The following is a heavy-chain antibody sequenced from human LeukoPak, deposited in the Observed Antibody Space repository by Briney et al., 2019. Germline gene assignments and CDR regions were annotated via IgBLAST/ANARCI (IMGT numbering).Heavy chain of an antibody. V-gene: IGHV3-30*04. CDR1: GFTFSSYA. J-gene: IGHJ4*02. D-gene: IGHD3-9*01. CDR2: ISYDGSNK. CDR3: ASQHAVGYFDWLLSREGDY. Sequence: GGSLRLSCAASGFTFSSYAMHWVRQAPGKGLEWVAVISYDGSNKYYADSVKGRSTISRDNSKNMLYLQMNSLRAEDTAVYYCASQHAVGYFDWLLSREGDYWGQGTLVTVSS.